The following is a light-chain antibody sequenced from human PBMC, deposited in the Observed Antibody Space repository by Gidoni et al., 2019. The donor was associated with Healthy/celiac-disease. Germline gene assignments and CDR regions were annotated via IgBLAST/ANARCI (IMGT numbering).Light chain of an antibody. CDR3: QQYGSSPYT. Sequence: PGTLSLSPGERATLSCRASQSVSSSYLAWYQQKPGQAPRLLIYGASSRATGIPDRFSGSGSGTDFTLTISRLEPEDFAVYYCQQYGSSPYTFGQGTKLEIK. CDR1: QSVSSSY. J-gene: IGKJ2*01. CDR2: GAS. V-gene: IGKV3-20*01.